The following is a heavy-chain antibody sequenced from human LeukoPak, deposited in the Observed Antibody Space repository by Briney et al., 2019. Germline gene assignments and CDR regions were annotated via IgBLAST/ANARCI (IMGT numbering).Heavy chain of an antibody. J-gene: IGHJ4*02. Sequence: TGRSLRISCAASGFSFSTYGMYWVRQSPGKGPEWVAAISNDGSNKNYADSVEGRFTISRDNSKNTLYLQVNSLRVEDTAVYYCAKGSGNYEYFDHWGQGTLVTVSS. CDR1: GFSFSTYG. D-gene: IGHD1-26*01. CDR2: ISNDGSNK. V-gene: IGHV3-30*18. CDR3: AKGSGNYEYFDH.